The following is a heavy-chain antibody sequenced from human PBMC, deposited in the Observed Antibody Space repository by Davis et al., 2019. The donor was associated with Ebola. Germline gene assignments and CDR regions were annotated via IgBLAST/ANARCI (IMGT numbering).Heavy chain of an antibody. CDR3: ARSSGLYYFDY. Sequence: AASVKVSCKAFGYTFTGYYMHWVRQAPGQGLEWMGWINPNSGGTNYAQKFQGRVTMTRDTSISTAYMELSRLRSDDTAVYYCARSSGLYYFDYWGQGTLVTVSS. J-gene: IGHJ4*02. CDR1: GYTFTGYY. D-gene: IGHD6-19*01. V-gene: IGHV1-2*02. CDR2: INPNSGGT.